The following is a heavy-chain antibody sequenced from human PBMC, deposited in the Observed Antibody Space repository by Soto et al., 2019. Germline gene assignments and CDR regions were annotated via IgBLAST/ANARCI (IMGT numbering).Heavy chain of an antibody. CDR3: ARDGDIVVVVAATPGYYFDY. V-gene: IGHV3-30-3*01. Sequence: QVQLVESGGGVVQPGRSLRLSCAASGFTFSSYAMHWVRQAPGKGLEWVAVISYDGSNKYYADSVKGRFTISRDNSKNTLYLQMNSLRAEDTAVYYCARDGDIVVVVAATPGYYFDYWGKGTLVTVSS. D-gene: IGHD2-15*01. CDR2: ISYDGSNK. CDR1: GFTFSSYA. J-gene: IGHJ4*02.